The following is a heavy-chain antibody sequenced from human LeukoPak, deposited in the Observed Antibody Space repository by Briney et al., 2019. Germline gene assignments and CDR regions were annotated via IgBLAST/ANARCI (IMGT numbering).Heavy chain of an antibody. CDR2: MYYSGST. V-gene: IGHV4-30-4*02. J-gene: IGHJ5*02. D-gene: IGHD3-22*01. CDR3: ARPYYYDSKIDP. Sequence: PSDTLSLICTVSGGSISSGDYFWSWIRQPRGKGLEWIAYMYYSGSTYYNPSLKSRVTMSADTSKNQLSLKLSSVTAADTAAYYCARPYYYDSKIDPWGQGILVTVSS. CDR1: GGSISSGDYF.